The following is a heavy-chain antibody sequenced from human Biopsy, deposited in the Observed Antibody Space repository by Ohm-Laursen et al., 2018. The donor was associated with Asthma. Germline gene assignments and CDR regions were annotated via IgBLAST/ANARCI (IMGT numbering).Heavy chain of an antibody. CDR2: ISSDVRE. J-gene: IGHJ4*02. CDR1: GFTFRNFG. D-gene: IGHD2-21*01. V-gene: IGHV3-30*03. CDR3: VRWRSGYPDHYSDF. Sequence: SSLRLSCAACGFTFRNFGMHWVRQAPGKGLEWVALISSDVREWYADSVKGRFTISRDNSKNTLDLQMNSLRGDDTAVYYCVRWRSGYPDHYSDFWGLGTLVTVSS.